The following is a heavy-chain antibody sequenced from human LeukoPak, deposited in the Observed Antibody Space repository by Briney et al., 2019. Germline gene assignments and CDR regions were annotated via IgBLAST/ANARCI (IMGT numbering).Heavy chain of an antibody. D-gene: IGHD2-2*02. CDR1: GGSTSSYY. J-gene: IGHJ3*02. V-gene: IGHV4-34*01. CDR2: INHSGST. Sequence: PPETLSLTCTLSGGSTSSYYWSWIRHPPGKGLEWIGEINHSGSTNYNPSPKSRVTISVDTSTNQFSLKLSSVTAADTAVYYCARGLPAAIQYAFDIWGQGTMVTVSS. CDR3: ARGLPAAIQYAFDI.